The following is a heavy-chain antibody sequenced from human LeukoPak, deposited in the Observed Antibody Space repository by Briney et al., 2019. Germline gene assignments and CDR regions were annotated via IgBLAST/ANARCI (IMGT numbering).Heavy chain of an antibody. CDR2: ISGSGGST. CDR3: ARVVAVAGRWGALAPEHFDY. D-gene: IGHD6-19*01. J-gene: IGHJ4*02. Sequence: PSETLSLTCAVYGGSFSGYYWSWVRQAPGKGLEWVSAISGSGGSTYYADSVKGRFTTSRDNSKNSLYLQMNSLRAEDTAVYYCARVVAVAGRWGALAPEHFDYWGQGTLVTVSS. CDR1: GGSFSGYY. V-gene: IGHV3-23*01.